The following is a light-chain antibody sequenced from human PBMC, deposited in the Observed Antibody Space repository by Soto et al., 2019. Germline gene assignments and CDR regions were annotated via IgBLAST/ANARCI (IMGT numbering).Light chain of an antibody. CDR1: SGSVSPSYY. J-gene: IGLJ3*02. CDR3: VLYMGSGIWV. V-gene: IGLV8-61*01. Sequence: QTVVTQKPSFSVSPGGTVTLTCGLSSGSVSPSYYPGWFQQTPGQAPRALIYTTNTRSSGVPDRFSGSILGNKAALTITGAQADDESDYYCVLYMGSGIWVFGGGTKLTVL. CDR2: TTN.